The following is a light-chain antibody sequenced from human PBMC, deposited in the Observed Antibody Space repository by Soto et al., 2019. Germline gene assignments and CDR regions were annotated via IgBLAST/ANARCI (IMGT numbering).Light chain of an antibody. V-gene: IGKV1-39*01. J-gene: IGKJ1*01. CDR1: QSFSNY. CDR3: QQTYTIPWT. CDR2: SAT. Sequence: DIQMTQSPSSFSAAVVDISTITCRTSQSFSNYLTWYQHKPGKAPKLLIYSATVLQSGVPSRFSGSGSGTDFTLTISRLQPEDSATYHCQQTYTIPWTFGQGTKVDI.